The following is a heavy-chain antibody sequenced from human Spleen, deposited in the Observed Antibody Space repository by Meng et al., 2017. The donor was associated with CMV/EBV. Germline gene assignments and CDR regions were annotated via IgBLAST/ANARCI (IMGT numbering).Heavy chain of an antibody. Sequence: SETLSLTCIVSGYAISDGYYWGWVRQSPGKGLEWLGSFYRTGDTYYNPSLQSRIAFSVDAPKNRFSLRLAAVTSTDTALYFCVSGGDYQYVGGWYPYFDYWGQGRLGTVSS. J-gene: IGHJ4*02. D-gene: IGHD6-19*01. CDR1: GYAISDGYY. V-gene: IGHV4-38-2*02. CDR2: FYRTGDT. CDR3: VSGGDYQYVGGWYPYFDY.